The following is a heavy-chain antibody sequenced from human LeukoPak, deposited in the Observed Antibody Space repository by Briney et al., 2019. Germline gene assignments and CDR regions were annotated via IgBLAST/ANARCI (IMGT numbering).Heavy chain of an antibody. D-gene: IGHD1-26*01. CDR1: EFTFSTYS. Sequence: PGGSLRLSCVVSEFTFSTYSMNWVRQAPGKGLEWVSSISSSSSYIYYADSVKGRFTISRDNAKSSLYLQMNSLRAEDTAVYYCAAYSGSYPEYFQYWGQGILVTVSS. J-gene: IGHJ1*01. CDR3: AAYSGSYPEYFQY. V-gene: IGHV3-21*01. CDR2: ISSSSSYI.